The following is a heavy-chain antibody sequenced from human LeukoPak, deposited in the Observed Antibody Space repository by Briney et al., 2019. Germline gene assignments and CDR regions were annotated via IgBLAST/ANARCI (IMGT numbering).Heavy chain of an antibody. J-gene: IGHJ4*02. CDR2: INPSGGST. D-gene: IGHD6-19*01. V-gene: IGHV1-46*01. CDR3: AREGWDQRDTAAFDY. Sequence: ASVKVSCKASGYTFTSYYMHWVRQAPGQGLEWMGIINPSGGSTSYAQKFQGRVTMTRDTSISTVYMELSRLGPDDTAVYYCAREGWDQRDTAAFDYWGQGTLVTVSS. CDR1: GYTFTSYY.